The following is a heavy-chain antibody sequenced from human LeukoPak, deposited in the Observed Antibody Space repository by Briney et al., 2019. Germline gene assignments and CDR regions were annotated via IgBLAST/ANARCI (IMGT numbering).Heavy chain of an antibody. CDR1: GFTFSSYG. CDR3: ARWGVMDAFDI. Sequence: GRSLRLSCAASGFTFSSYGMHWVRQAPGKGLEWVAVIWYDGSNKYYADSVKGRFTISRDNSKNTLYLQMNSLRAEDTAVYYCARWGVMDAFDIWGQGTMVTVSS. D-gene: IGHD3-16*01. V-gene: IGHV3-33*01. CDR2: IWYDGSNK. J-gene: IGHJ3*02.